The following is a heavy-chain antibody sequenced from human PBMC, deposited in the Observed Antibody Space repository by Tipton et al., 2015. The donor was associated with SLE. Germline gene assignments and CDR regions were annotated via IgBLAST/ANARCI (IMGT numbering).Heavy chain of an antibody. D-gene: IGHD3-3*01. J-gene: IGHJ4*02. V-gene: IGHV3-64*01. Sequence: SLRLSCAASGFTFSSYAMHWVRQAPGKGLEYVSAISSNGGSTYYANSVKGRFTISRDNSKNTLYFQMGSLRAEDMAVYYCARGRAINYDFWSGYSSFDYWGQGTLVTVSS. CDR3: ARGRAINYDFWSGYSSFDY. CDR2: ISSNGGST. CDR1: GFTFSSYA.